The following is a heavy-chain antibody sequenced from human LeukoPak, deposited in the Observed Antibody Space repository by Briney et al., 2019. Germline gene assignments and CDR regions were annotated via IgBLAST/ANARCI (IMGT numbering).Heavy chain of an antibody. J-gene: IGHJ4*02. CDR1: GFTFSSYG. CDR2: ISYDGSNK. D-gene: IGHD6-19*01. CDR3: AKAGLSSGWSYYFDY. Sequence: GGSLRLSCAASGFTFSSYGMHWVRQAPGKGLEWVAVISYDGSNKYYADSVEGRFTISRDNSKNTLYLQMNSLRAEDTAVYYCAKAGLSSGWSYYFDYWGQGTLVTVSP. V-gene: IGHV3-30*18.